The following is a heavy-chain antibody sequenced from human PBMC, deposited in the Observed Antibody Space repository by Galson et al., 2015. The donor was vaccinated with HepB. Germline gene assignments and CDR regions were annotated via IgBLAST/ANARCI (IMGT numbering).Heavy chain of an antibody. V-gene: IGHV3-74*01. D-gene: IGHD1-1*01. CDR3: ARGRYTAFDI. CDR1: GFTFSSYW. CDR2: ISSDGSTT. J-gene: IGHJ3*02. Sequence: SLRLSCAASGFTFSSYWMHWVRQDPVKGLVWVSRISSDGSTTSDADSVKGRFTISRDNAKNTLYLQMNSLRAEDTAVYYCARGRYTAFDIWGQGTMVTVSS.